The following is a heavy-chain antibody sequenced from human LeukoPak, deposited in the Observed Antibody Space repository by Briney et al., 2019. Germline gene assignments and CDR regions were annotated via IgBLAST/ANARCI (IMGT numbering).Heavy chain of an antibody. CDR3: AKGPKENWYFDL. J-gene: IGHJ2*01. CDR1: VFNFDDSA. Sequence: GGSLRLSCAASVFNFDDSAIHWVRQAPGKGLEWVSAMNWISDFKAYADSVKGRFTISRDNDKNSVHLQMNSLRPEDMAVYYCAKGPKENWYFDLWGRGTLVTVSS. CDR2: MNWISDFK. V-gene: IGHV3-9*03.